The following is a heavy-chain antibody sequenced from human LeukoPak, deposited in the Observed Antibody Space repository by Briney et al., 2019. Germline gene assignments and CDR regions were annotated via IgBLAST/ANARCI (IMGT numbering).Heavy chain of an antibody. CDR2: IYTSGST. CDR1: GGSISSYY. CDR3: ARDSQAHYDSSGHDY. J-gene: IGHJ4*02. D-gene: IGHD3-22*01. V-gene: IGHV4-4*07. Sequence: SETLSLTCTVSGGSISSYYWSWIRQPAGKGLEWIGRIYTSGSTNYNPSLKSRVTMSVDTSKNQFSLKLSSETAADTAVYYCARDSQAHYDSSGHDYWGQGTLVTVSS.